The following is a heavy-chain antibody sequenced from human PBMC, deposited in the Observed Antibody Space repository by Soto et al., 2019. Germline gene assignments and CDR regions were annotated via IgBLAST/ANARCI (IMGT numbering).Heavy chain of an antibody. Sequence: GGSLRLSCAASGFTFSSYGMSWFRQAPGKGLEWVATIKQDGSEKYYVDSVKGRFTISRDNAKNSLYLQMNSLRAEDTAVYYCARGQQLVRIYYYYYYMDVWGKGTTVTVSS. V-gene: IGHV3-7*01. CDR1: GFTFSSYG. J-gene: IGHJ6*03. CDR3: ARGQQLVRIYYYYYYMDV. CDR2: IKQDGSEK. D-gene: IGHD6-6*01.